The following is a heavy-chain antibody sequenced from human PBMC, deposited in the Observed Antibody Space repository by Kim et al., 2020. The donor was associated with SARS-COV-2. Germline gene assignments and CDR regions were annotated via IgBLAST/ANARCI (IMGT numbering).Heavy chain of an antibody. Sequence: SETLSLTCTVSGGSISSSSYYWGWIRQPPGKGLEWIGSIYYSWSTYYNPSLKSRVTISVDTSKNQFSLKLSSVTAADTAVYYCARLIGGYDYGDYRPREPYYFDYWGQGTLVTVSS. V-gene: IGHV4-39*01. D-gene: IGHD4-17*01. CDR1: GGSISSSSYY. J-gene: IGHJ4*02. CDR3: ARLIGGYDYGDYRPREPYYFDY. CDR2: IYYSWST.